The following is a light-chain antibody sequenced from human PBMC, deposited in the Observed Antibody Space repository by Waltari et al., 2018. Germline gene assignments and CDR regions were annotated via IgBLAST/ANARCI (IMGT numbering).Light chain of an antibody. Sequence: YDLIQPPSVSVSPGQTAAITCSGDGLPKKNTFWYQQKSGQAPVLVMYDDNKRPSGIPGRFSGSSAGTVATLTITGAQVDDEADYYCYSKDTDGGSQGKIGGGTKLTVL. CDR1: GLPKKN. CDR3: YSKDTDGGSQGK. J-gene: IGLJ2*01. CDR2: DDN. V-gene: IGLV3-10*01.